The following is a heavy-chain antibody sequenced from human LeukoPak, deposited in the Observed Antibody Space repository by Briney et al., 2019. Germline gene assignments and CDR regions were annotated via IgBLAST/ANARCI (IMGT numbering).Heavy chain of an antibody. CDR1: GFTFSSYE. D-gene: IGHD5-18*01. J-gene: IGHJ3*02. CDR2: ISSSGSTI. CDR3: GGVGIHLLGAFDI. Sequence: GGSLRLSCAASGFTFSSYEMNWVRQAPGKRLEWVSYISSSGSTIYYADSVKGRFTISRDNAKNSLYLQMNSLRAEDTAVYYCGGVGIHLLGAFDIWGQGTMVTVSS. V-gene: IGHV3-48*03.